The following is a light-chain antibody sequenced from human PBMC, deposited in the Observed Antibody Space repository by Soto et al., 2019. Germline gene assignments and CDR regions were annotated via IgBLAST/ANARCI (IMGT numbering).Light chain of an antibody. CDR1: QSVSSN. J-gene: IGKJ4*01. Sequence: EIVLTQSPGTLSLSPGERATLSCRASQSVSSNLAWYQQKPGQAPRLLIYGASSRATGIPDRFSGSGSGTDFTLTISRLEPEDFAVYYCQQYGSSLSLTFGGGTKVDIK. CDR3: QQYGSSLSLT. V-gene: IGKV3-20*01. CDR2: GAS.